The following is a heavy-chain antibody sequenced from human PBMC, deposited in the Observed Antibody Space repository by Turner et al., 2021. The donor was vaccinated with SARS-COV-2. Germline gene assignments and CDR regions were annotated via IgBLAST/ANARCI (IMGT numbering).Heavy chain of an antibody. CDR1: GFSFSNYW. J-gene: IGHJ6*02. CDR3: AKRENGLGV. V-gene: IGHV3-74*01. Sequence: EGQQVEFGGGAVQSGVCLRPSCSASGFSFSNYWLHRVRQDSGKGLLWVSRINGHGSSTTYADTVKGRFTISRNNANNALYLQMNSLRAEDTAVYYCAKRENGLGVRGQGTTVTVSS. CDR2: INGHGSST.